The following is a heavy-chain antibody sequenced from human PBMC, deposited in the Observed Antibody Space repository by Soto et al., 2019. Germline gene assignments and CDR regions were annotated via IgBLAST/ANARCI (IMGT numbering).Heavy chain of an antibody. CDR1: GGSFSGYY. D-gene: IGHD2-2*01. V-gene: IGHV4-34*01. J-gene: IGHJ4*02. Sequence: SETLSLTCAVYGGSFSGYYWSWIRQPPGKGLEWIGEINHSGSTNYNPSLKSRVTISVDTSKNQFSLKLSSVTAADTAVYYCARLPLGYCSSTSCPRDDYWGEGTLVTVSS. CDR3: ARLPLGYCSSTSCPRDDY. CDR2: INHSGST.